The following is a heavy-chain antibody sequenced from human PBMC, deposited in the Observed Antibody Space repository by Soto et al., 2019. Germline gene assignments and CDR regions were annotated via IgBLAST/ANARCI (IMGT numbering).Heavy chain of an antibody. Sequence: QVQLQESGPGLVKPSETLSLTCTVSGDFISNFYWSWIRQPAGKGLQSLGRISASGRSNYNPSLQSRAAMSLDTSKNQFAQRLTSLSAADTAVYFCARGMGRYSDLWGRGTLVTVCS. CDR1: GDFISNFY. D-gene: IGHD2-8*01. CDR3: ARGMGRYSDL. J-gene: IGHJ2*01. CDR2: ISASGRS. V-gene: IGHV4-4*07.